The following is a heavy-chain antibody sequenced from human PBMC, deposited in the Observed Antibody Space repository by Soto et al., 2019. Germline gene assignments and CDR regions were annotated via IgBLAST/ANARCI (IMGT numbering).Heavy chain of an antibody. J-gene: IGHJ4*02. CDR3: IFPSSRDY. V-gene: IGHV1-18*01. CDR2: ISAYNGNT. CDR1: GYSFDSFG. Sequence: QVQLEQSGPEVKKPGASVKVSCKASGYSFDSFGIHWVRQAPGQGLEWMGWISAYNGNTGYSEKFQDRVTMTRDTSTNTAYMELRSLRSDDTAIYYSIFPSSRDYWGQGTLVTVSS. D-gene: IGHD6-19*01.